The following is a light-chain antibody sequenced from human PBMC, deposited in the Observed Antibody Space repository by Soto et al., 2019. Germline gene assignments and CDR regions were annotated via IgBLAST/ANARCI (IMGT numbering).Light chain of an antibody. V-gene: IGLV2-14*01. Sequence: QSVLTQPASVSGFPGQSIAISCTGSSSDVGIYNYVSWYQQHPGKAPKLMVYEVTNRPSGVSDRFSGSKSGNTASLTISWLQPDDEGYYYCSSYTNRSTLYVFGTGTKV. CDR3: SSYTNRSTLYV. CDR1: SSDVGIYNY. J-gene: IGLJ1*01. CDR2: EVT.